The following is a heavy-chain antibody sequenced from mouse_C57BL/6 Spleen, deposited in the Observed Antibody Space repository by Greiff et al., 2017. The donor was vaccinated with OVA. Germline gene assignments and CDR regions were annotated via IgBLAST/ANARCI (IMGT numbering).Heavy chain of an antibody. CDR3: SSGDSNYEAWFAY. V-gene: IGHV1-82*01. Sequence: QVQLQQSGPELVKPGASVKISCKASGYAFSSSWMNWVKQRPGKGLEWIGRIYPGDGDTNYNGKFKGKATLTADKSSSTAYMQLSSLTSEDSAVYFWSSGDSNYEAWFAYWGQGTLVTVSA. D-gene: IGHD2-5*01. CDR1: GYAFSSSW. CDR2: IYPGDGDT. J-gene: IGHJ3*01.